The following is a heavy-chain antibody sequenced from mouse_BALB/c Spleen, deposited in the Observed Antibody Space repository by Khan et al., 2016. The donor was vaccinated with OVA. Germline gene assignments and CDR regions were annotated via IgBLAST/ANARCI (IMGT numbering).Heavy chain of an antibody. CDR2: IWSDGIT. CDR3: ARSDFYAMDY. CDR1: GFSLTSYG. V-gene: IGHV2-6*02. Sequence: QVQLKESGPGLVAPSQSLSITCTVSGFSLTSYGVHWVRQPPGKGLEWLVVIWSDGITNYNSTLKSRLSISKDNSKSQVFLKMNSLQTDDTAMYYCARSDFYAMDYWGQGTSVTVSS. J-gene: IGHJ4*01.